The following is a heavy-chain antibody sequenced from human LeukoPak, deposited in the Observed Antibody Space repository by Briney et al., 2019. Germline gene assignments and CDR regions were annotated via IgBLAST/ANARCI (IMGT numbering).Heavy chain of an antibody. V-gene: IGHV3-48*03. Sequence: AGGSLRLSCAASGFTFSSYEMNWVRQAPGKGLEWVSYISSSGSTIYYADSVKGRFTISRDNAKNSLYLQMNSLRAEDTAVYYCARYCSSTSCYSGRSVLRYFDWFNQPDDAFDIWGQGTMVTVSS. J-gene: IGHJ3*02. D-gene: IGHD2-2*01. CDR1: GFTFSSYE. CDR2: ISSSGSTI. CDR3: ARYCSSTSCYSGRSVLRYFDWFNQPDDAFDI.